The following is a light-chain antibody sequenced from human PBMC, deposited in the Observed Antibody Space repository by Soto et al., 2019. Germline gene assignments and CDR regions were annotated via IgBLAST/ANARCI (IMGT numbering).Light chain of an antibody. V-gene: IGKV1-12*01. CDR3: QQANSFPFT. J-gene: IGKJ3*01. CDR2: AAS. CDR1: QGIASW. Sequence: DIQMTQSPSSVSASVGDRVTITCRASQGIASWLAWYQQKSGEAPNLLIYAASNLQSGVPSRFSGSGSGTDFTLTISSLQSEDSATYYCQQANSFPFTFGPGTKVDIK.